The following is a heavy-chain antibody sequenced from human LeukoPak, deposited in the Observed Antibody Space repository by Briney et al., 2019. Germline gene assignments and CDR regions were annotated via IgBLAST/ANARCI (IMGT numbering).Heavy chain of an antibody. J-gene: IGHJ4*02. D-gene: IGHD3-3*01. CDR2: FYHSGST. CDR1: GGSLSSDSYY. V-gene: IGHV4-39*07. CDR3: VVLKDYDFFLDY. Sequence: SETLSLTCTVSGGSLSSDSYYWGWIRQPRGKGLEWIGRFYHSGSTYYNPYLKSRVTISVDTSKNQFSLKLSSVTAADTAVYYCVVLKDYDFFLDYWGQGALVTVSS.